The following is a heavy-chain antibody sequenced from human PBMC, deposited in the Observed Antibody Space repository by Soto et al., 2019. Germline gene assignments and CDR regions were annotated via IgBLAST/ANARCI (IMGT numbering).Heavy chain of an antibody. CDR2: ISAYNGNT. Sequence: QVQLVQSGAEVKKPGASVKVSCKASGYTFTSYGISWVRQAPGQGLEWMGWISAYNGNTNYAQKLQGRVTMTTDTSTSTAYMELRSLRSDDTAVYYCARDRYYYGSGSYAYFDYWGQGTLVTVSS. D-gene: IGHD3-10*01. CDR3: ARDRYYYGSGSYAYFDY. CDR1: GYTFTSYG. V-gene: IGHV1-18*01. J-gene: IGHJ4*02.